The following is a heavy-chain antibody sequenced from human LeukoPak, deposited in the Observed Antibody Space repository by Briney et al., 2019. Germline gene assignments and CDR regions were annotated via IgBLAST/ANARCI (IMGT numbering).Heavy chain of an antibody. V-gene: IGHV3-7*03. CDR3: AKDIRIAVAGTLDY. D-gene: IGHD6-19*01. J-gene: IGHJ4*02. CDR1: GFTFSSYG. Sequence: GGSLRLSCAASGFTFSSYGMHWVRRAPGKGLEWVANIKKDGSEKYYVDAVKGRFTISRDNAKNSLYLQMNSLRAEDTALYYCAKDIRIAVAGTLDYWGQGTLVTVSS. CDR2: IKKDGSEK.